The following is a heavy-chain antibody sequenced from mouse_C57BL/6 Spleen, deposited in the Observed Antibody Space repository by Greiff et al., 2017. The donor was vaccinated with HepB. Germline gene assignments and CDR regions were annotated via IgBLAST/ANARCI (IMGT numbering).Heavy chain of an antibody. Sequence: VQLQQPGAELVRPGSSVKLSCKASGYTFTSYWMDWVKQRPGQGLEWIGNIYPSDSETHYNQKFKDKATLTVDKSSSTAYMQLSSLTSEDSAVYYCARRAYYSNYEAYWGQGTLVTVSA. V-gene: IGHV1-61*01. CDR3: ARRAYYSNYEAY. CDR2: IYPSDSET. D-gene: IGHD2-5*01. CDR1: GYTFTSYW. J-gene: IGHJ3*01.